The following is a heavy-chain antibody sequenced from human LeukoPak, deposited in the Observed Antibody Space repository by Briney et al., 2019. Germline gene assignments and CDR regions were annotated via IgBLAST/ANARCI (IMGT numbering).Heavy chain of an antibody. Sequence: GGSLRLSCAASGFTFSYYGMHWVRQAPGKGLEWVALISYDGSYKYYADSVKGRFTISRDNSKNTVYLQMNSLSAEDTAVYYCASRRGGIVGDYWGQGTLVTVSS. CDR2: ISYDGSYK. CDR3: ASRRGGIVGDY. J-gene: IGHJ4*02. V-gene: IGHV3-30*03. CDR1: GFTFSYYG. D-gene: IGHD2-15*01.